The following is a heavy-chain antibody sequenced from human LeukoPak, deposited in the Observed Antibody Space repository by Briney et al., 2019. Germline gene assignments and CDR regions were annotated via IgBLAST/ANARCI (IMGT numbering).Heavy chain of an antibody. CDR1: AFTFSDYY. CDR3: ARDLSVDALDI. V-gene: IGHV3-11*04. CDR2: ISSSGGTI. J-gene: IGHJ3*02. D-gene: IGHD3-3*01. Sequence: GGSLRLSCAASAFTFSDYYMSWIRQAPGKGLEWVSFISSSGGTIYYADSVKGRFTISRDNAKNSLYLQMNSLRAEDTAVYYCARDLSVDALDICGQGTVITVSS.